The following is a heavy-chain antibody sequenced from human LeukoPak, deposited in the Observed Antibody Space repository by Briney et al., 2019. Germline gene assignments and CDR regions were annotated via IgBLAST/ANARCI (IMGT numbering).Heavy chain of an antibody. Sequence: GRSLRLSCAASGFTFSSCPMHWVRQAPGKGLEWVSSISSSSSYIYYADSVKGRFTISRDNAKNSLYLQMNSLGAEDTAVYYCARDGEPGGFDPWGQGTLVTVSS. CDR3: ARDGEPGGFDP. CDR1: GFTFSSCP. V-gene: IGHV3-21*01. J-gene: IGHJ5*02. CDR2: ISSSSSYI. D-gene: IGHD1-14*01.